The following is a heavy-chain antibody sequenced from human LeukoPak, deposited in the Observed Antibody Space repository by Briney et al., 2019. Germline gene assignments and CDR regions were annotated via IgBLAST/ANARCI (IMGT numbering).Heavy chain of an antibody. CDR2: IYYSGST. V-gene: IGHV4-61*08. CDR1: GGSISSGGYY. Sequence: PSETLSLTCTVSGGSISSGGYYWSWIRQPPGKGREWIGYIYYSGSTNYNPSLKSRVTISVDTSKNQFSLKLSSVTAADTAVYYCARNSLSWVFGEPLRVFDYWGQGTLVTVSS. CDR3: ARNSLSWVFGEPLRVFDY. D-gene: IGHD3-10*02. J-gene: IGHJ4*02.